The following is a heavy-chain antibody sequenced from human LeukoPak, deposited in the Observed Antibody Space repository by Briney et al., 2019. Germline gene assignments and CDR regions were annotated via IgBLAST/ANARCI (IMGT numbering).Heavy chain of an antibody. Sequence: GGSLGLSCAASGFTFSSYAMHWVRQAPGKGLEWVAVISYDGSNKYYADSVKGRFTISRDNSKNTLYLQMNSLRAEDTAVYYCASQGPFTYYDFWSGYSQVDYWGQGTLVTVSS. D-gene: IGHD3-3*01. J-gene: IGHJ4*02. CDR3: ASQGPFTYYDFWSGYSQVDY. V-gene: IGHV3-30-3*01. CDR1: GFTFSSYA. CDR2: ISYDGSNK.